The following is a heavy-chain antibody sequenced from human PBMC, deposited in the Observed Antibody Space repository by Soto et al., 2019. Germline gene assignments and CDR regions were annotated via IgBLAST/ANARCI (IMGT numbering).Heavy chain of an antibody. D-gene: IGHD2-15*01. Sequence: QVQLVQSGAEVKKPGSSVKVSCKASGGTFSSYAISWVRQAPGQGLEWMGGIIPIFGTANYAQKFQGRVTITADESTSTAYMELSSLRSEDTDVYYCARERDIVVVVAATPRYYYGMDVWGQGTTVTVSS. CDR2: IIPIFGTA. J-gene: IGHJ6*02. V-gene: IGHV1-69*01. CDR3: ARERDIVVVVAATPRYYYGMDV. CDR1: GGTFSSYA.